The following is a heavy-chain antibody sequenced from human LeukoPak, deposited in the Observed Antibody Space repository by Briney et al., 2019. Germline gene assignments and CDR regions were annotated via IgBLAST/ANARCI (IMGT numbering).Heavy chain of an antibody. CDR2: INHSGST. D-gene: IGHD7-27*01. Sequence: TSETLSLTCAVYGGSFSGYYWSWIRQPPGKGLEWIGEINHSGSTNYNPSLKSRVTISVDTSKNQFSLKLSSVTAADTAVYYCSRENWGPRSHFVYWGQGTLVTVSS. CDR1: GGSFSGYY. J-gene: IGHJ4*02. CDR3: SRENWGPRSHFVY. V-gene: IGHV4-34*01.